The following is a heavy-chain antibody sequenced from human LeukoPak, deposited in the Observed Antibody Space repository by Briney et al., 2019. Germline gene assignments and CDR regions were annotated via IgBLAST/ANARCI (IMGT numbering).Heavy chain of an antibody. CDR3: ARVYYYGSGSYYNLYYFDY. D-gene: IGHD3-10*01. J-gene: IGHJ4*02. V-gene: IGHV1-2*02. Sequence: ASVKVSCKASGYTFTGYYMHWVRQAPGQGLEWMGWINPNSGGTNYAQKFQGRVTMTRDTSISTAYMELSRLRSDDTAVYYCARVYYYGSGSYYNLYYFDYWGQGTLVTVSS. CDR1: GYTFTGYY. CDR2: INPNSGGT.